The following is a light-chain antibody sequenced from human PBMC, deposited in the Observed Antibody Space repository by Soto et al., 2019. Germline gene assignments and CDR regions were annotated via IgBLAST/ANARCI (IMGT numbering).Light chain of an antibody. CDR3: QQDYNYGT. CDR2: GAS. J-gene: IGKJ1*01. V-gene: IGKV3D-7*01. CDR1: QSVSSSY. Sequence: PGERVTLSCRASQSVSSSYLTWYQQKPGQAPRLLIYGASTRATGIPARFSGSGSGTDFTLTISSLQPEDFAVYYCQQDYNYGTFGQGTRWIS.